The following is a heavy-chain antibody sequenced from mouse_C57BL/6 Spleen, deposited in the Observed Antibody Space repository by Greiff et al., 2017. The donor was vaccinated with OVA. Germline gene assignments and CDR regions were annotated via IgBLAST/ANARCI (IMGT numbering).Heavy chain of an antibody. D-gene: IGHD1-1*01. CDR3: GGYGSSYGAMDY. CDR2: IYPGDGDT. CDR1: GYAFSSSW. Sequence: QVQLKQSGPELVKPGASVKISCKASGYAFSSSWMNWVKQRPGKGLEWIGRIYPGDGDTNYNGKFKGKATLTADKSSSTAYMQLSSLTSEDSAVYFCGGYGSSYGAMDYWGQGTSVTVSS. V-gene: IGHV1-82*01. J-gene: IGHJ4*01.